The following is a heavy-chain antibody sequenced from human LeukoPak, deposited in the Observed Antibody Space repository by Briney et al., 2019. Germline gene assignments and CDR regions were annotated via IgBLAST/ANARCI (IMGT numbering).Heavy chain of an antibody. CDR2: IYYSGST. Sequence: SETLSLTCTVSGASISSGDYYWGWIRQSPGKGLEWIGTIYYSGSTNYNPSLKRRVTISVDTSENQFSLRLSSVPAIDTAVYYCVRRGQRLNPGLYYFDYWGQGTLVTVSS. V-gene: IGHV4-39*01. J-gene: IGHJ4*02. D-gene: IGHD6-25*01. CDR1: GASISSGDYY. CDR3: VRRGQRLNPGLYYFDY.